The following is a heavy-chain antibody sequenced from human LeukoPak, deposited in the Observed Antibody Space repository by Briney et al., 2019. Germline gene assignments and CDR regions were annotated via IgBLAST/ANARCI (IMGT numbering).Heavy chain of an antibody. J-gene: IGHJ6*02. CDR2: IYPGDSDT. CDR3: ASRLSYCSSTSCHYYGMDV. D-gene: IGHD2-2*01. Sequence: LGESLKISCKGSGYSFTSYWIGWVRQMPGKGLEWMGFIYPGDSDTRYSPSFQGQVTISADKSISTAYLQWSSLKASDTAMYYCASRLSYCSSTSCHYYGMDVWGQGTTVTVSS. CDR1: GYSFTSYW. V-gene: IGHV5-51*01.